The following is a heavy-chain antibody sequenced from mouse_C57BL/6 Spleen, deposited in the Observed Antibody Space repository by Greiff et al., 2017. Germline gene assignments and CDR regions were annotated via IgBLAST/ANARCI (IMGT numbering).Heavy chain of an antibody. Sequence: QVQLQQSGAELVRPGASVKLSCKASGYTFTDYYINWVKQRPGQGLEWIARIYPGSGNTYYNEKFKGKATLTAEKSSSTAYMQLSSLTSEDSAVYFCARDYGSSPDVWGTGTTVTVSS. CDR1: GYTFTDYY. CDR2: IYPGSGNT. J-gene: IGHJ1*03. V-gene: IGHV1-76*01. D-gene: IGHD1-1*01. CDR3: ARDYGSSPDV.